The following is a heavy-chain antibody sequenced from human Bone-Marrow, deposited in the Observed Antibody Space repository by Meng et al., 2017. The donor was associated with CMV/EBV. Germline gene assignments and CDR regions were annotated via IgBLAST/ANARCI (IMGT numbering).Heavy chain of an antibody. J-gene: IGHJ4*02. V-gene: IGHV3-7*01. CDR3: VRDASAGATRFDY. CDR2: IKQDGSEI. Sequence: GESLKISCATSGFTFSNYWMTWVRQAPGKGLEWVSNIKQDGSEISYVGSVMGRFTVPRDNAKKSLYLQMNGLRGEDTAVYFCVRDASAGATRFDYWGQGTLVTVSS. D-gene: IGHD1-26*01. CDR1: GFTFSNYW.